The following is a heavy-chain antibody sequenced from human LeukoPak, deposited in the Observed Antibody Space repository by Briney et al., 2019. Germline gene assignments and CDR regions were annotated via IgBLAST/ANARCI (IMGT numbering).Heavy chain of an antibody. J-gene: IGHJ4*02. CDR1: GYTFTGYY. CDR2: INSNNGGT. D-gene: IGHD5-18*01. Sequence: ASVKVSCKASGYTFTGYYMHWVRQAPGQGLEWMGWINSNNGGTNYAQKFQGRVTMTRDTSISTAYMEMSRLRSDDTAVYYCARDVGTALVTGDYWGQGTLVTVSS. CDR3: ARDVGTALVTGDY. V-gene: IGHV1-2*02.